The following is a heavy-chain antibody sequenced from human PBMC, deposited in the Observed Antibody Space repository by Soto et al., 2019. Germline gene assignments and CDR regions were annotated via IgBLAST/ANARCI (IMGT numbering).Heavy chain of an antibody. Sequence: QLQLQESGPGLVKPSETLSLTCTVSGGSISSSSYYWGWIRQPPGKGLEWIGSIYYSGSTYYNPSLKSRVTISVATSKNQFSLKLSSVTAADTAVYYCAIQGRSSSGNFDYWGQGTLVTVSS. V-gene: IGHV4-39*01. CDR2: IYYSGST. D-gene: IGHD6-6*01. CDR3: AIQGRSSSGNFDY. J-gene: IGHJ4*02. CDR1: GGSISSSSYY.